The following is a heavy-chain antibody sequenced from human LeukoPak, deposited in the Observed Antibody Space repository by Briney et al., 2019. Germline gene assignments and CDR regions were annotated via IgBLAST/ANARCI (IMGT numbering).Heavy chain of an antibody. Sequence: GGSLRLSCAASGFIFSDYWMSWVRQAPGKRPEWVGNIKKDGSEKYYVDSVKGRFTISRDNAKNSLSLQMNSLRAEDTALYYCARELRPRAVADAFDIWGQGTMVTVSS. V-gene: IGHV3-7*03. CDR1: GFIFSDYW. D-gene: IGHD6-19*01. CDR3: ARELRPRAVADAFDI. CDR2: IKKDGSEK. J-gene: IGHJ3*02.